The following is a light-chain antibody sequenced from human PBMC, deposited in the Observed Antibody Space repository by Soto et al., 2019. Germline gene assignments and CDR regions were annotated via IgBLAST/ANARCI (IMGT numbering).Light chain of an antibody. CDR3: KQYSSSPPIT. J-gene: IGKJ5*01. V-gene: IGKV3-20*01. Sequence: EIVLTQSPGTLSLSPGERATISCRASESVMKYLAWYQQKPGQAPRLLIHGASSRATGISDRFSGSGSGIDFTLTINRLEPEDFAVYYCKQYSSSPPITFGQGTRLEIK. CDR1: ESVMKY. CDR2: GAS.